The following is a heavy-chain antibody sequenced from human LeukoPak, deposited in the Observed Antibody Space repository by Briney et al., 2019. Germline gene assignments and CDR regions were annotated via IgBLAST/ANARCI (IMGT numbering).Heavy chain of an antibody. CDR2: ISGSGGST. V-gene: IGHV3-23*01. Sequence: GGSLRLSCAASGFTISTNFMSWVRQAPGKGLEWVSAISGSGGSTYYADSVKGRFTISRDNSKNTLYLQMNSLRAEDTAVYYCAKDIVVGATSSFDYWGQGTLVTVSS. CDR1: GFTISTNF. CDR3: AKDIVVGATSSFDY. D-gene: IGHD1-26*01. J-gene: IGHJ4*02.